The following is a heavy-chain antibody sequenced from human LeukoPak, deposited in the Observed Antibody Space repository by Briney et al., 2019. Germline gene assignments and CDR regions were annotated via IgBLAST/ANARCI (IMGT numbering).Heavy chain of an antibody. J-gene: IGHJ3*02. V-gene: IGHV4-59*01. CDR2: IYYSGST. CDR3: AREGGSAFDI. D-gene: IGHD1-26*01. CDR1: GGSNSSYY. Sequence: SETLSLTCTVSGGSNSSYYWSWIRQPPGKGLEWIGYIYYSGSTNYNPSLKSRVTISVDTSKNQFSLKLSSVTAADTAVYYCAREGGSAFDIWGQGTMVTVSS.